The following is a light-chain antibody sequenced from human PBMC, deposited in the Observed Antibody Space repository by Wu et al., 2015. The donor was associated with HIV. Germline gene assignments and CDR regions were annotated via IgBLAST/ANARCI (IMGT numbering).Light chain of an antibody. CDR3: QQRWDEAT. CDR1: QTIARSH. CDR2: SAS. V-gene: IGKV3-20*01. Sequence: EFVLTQSPGTLSLSPGERATLSCKASQTIARSHLAWYQQKPGQPPRLLIYSASSRAPGIPDRFSGSGSRTDFTLTISRLEPEDFAVYFCQQRWDEATFGGGTKVEIK. J-gene: IGKJ4*01.